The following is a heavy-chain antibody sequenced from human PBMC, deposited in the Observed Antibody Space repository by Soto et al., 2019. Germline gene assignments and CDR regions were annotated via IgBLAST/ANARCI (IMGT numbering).Heavy chain of an antibody. Sequence: QVQLVQSGAEVKKPGASVKVSGKASGYTFTTYGISWVRQAPGQGLEWMGWINGYNGNTNYAQKLQGRVTMTTDTSTSTAYMELRSLRSDDTAVYYCSRDPVAGTYFDYWGQGTLVTVSS. CDR3: SRDPVAGTYFDY. CDR1: GYTFTTYG. J-gene: IGHJ4*02. V-gene: IGHV1-18*01. D-gene: IGHD6-19*01. CDR2: INGYNGNT.